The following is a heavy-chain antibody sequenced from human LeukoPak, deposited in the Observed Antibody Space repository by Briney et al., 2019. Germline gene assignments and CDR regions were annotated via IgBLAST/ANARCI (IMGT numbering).Heavy chain of an antibody. D-gene: IGHD3-10*01. J-gene: IGHJ6*02. CDR2: IIPILGIA. CDR1: GGTFSSYA. Sequence: GSSVKVSCKASGGTFSSYAISWVRQAPGQGREWMGRIIPILGIANYAQKFQGRVTITADKSTSTAYMELSSLRSEDTAVYYCARLTMVRGVTKSYYGMDVWGQGTTVTVSS. CDR3: ARLTMVRGVTKSYYGMDV. V-gene: IGHV1-69*04.